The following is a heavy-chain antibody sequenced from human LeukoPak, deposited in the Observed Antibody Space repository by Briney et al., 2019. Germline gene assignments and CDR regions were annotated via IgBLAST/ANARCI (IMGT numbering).Heavy chain of an antibody. CDR2: ISGSGAKT. CDR3: AKDGGNYAFDS. D-gene: IGHD4-23*01. CDR1: GFTFSSYG. Sequence: GGSLRLSCAASGFTFSSYGMSWARQAPGKGLEWVSAISGSGAKTYYADSVKGRFTISRDNSKNTLYLQMNSLRAEDTAVYYCAKDGGNYAFDSWGQGTLITVSS. V-gene: IGHV3-23*01. J-gene: IGHJ4*02.